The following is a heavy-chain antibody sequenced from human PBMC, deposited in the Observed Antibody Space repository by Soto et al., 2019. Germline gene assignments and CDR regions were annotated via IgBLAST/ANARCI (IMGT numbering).Heavy chain of an antibody. Sequence: QVQLVQSGAEVKKPGASVKVSCKASGYTFTSYGISWVRQAPGQGLEWMGWISAYNGNTNYAQKLQGRVTMTTDTSTSTAYMELTSLRSDDTAVFYCARDPSIFGGPDYYYGMDVWGQGTTVTVSS. V-gene: IGHV1-18*01. CDR3: ARDPSIFGGPDYYYGMDV. D-gene: IGHD3-3*01. CDR2: ISAYNGNT. J-gene: IGHJ6*02. CDR1: GYTFTSYG.